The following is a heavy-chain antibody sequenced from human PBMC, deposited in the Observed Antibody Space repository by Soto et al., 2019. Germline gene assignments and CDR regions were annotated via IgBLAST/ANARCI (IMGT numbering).Heavy chain of an antibody. J-gene: IGHJ1*01. Sequence: QVQLVQSGAEVKKPGSSVKVSCKASGGTFSSYAISWVRQAPGQGLEWMGGIIPIFGTANYAQKCQRRVTITADKYSSTAYMEHSSRRYYDTAGYYCPTWVQGMLGNAEYFQHWGQGTLVTGSP. CDR3: PTWVQGMLGNAEYFQH. D-gene: IGHD3-10*01. CDR2: IIPIFGTA. CDR1: GGTFSSYA. V-gene: IGHV1-69*06.